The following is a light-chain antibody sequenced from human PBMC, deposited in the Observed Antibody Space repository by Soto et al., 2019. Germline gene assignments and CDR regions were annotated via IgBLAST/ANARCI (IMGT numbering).Light chain of an antibody. Sequence: EIVLTQSPATLSLSPGERATLSCRASQSVSSYLAWYQQKPGQAPRLLIYDASNRATGLPARFSGSGAGTDFTLTISSLEPEDFAVYFWQQRSNWLTFGGGTKVEIK. J-gene: IGKJ4*01. CDR1: QSVSSY. CDR2: DAS. CDR3: QQRSNWLT. V-gene: IGKV3-11*01.